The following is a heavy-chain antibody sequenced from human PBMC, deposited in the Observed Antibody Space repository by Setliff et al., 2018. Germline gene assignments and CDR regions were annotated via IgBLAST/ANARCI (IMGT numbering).Heavy chain of an antibody. Sequence: PGGSLRLSCAASGFTFNNYWMHWVRQAPGKGLVWVSRINSDGSSTNYADSVKGRFTISRDNAKNTLYLQMNSLRAEDTAVYYCTRTGVLGATTSRYFDLWGRGTLVTVSS. V-gene: IGHV3-74*01. CDR2: INSDGSST. CDR1: GFTFNNYW. CDR3: TRTGVLGATTSRYFDL. J-gene: IGHJ2*01. D-gene: IGHD1-26*01.